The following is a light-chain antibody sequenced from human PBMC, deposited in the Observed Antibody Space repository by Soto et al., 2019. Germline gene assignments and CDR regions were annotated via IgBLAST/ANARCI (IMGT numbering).Light chain of an antibody. Sequence: EIVLTQSPATLSLSPGERATLSCRASQSVGTFFAWYQQKPGQAPRLLIYDASNRATGIPARFSGSGSGTDFTLTISSLAPEDFAVYYCQQCNSWPQWTFGQGTKVDIK. J-gene: IGKJ1*01. CDR2: DAS. CDR3: QQCNSWPQWT. CDR1: QSVGTF. V-gene: IGKV3-11*01.